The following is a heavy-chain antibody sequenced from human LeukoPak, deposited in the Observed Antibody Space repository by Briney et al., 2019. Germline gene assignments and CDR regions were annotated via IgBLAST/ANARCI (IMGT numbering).Heavy chain of an antibody. J-gene: IGHJ4*02. CDR2: IYSGGST. D-gene: IGHD1-26*01. Sequence: GGSLRLSCAVSGFTVSTNYMSWVRQAPGKGLEWVSVIYSGGSTYYADSVKGRFTISRDNSKNTLYLQMNSLRAEDTAVYYCANCGSYWSHFDYWGQGTLVTVSS. CDR3: ANCGSYWSHFDY. CDR1: GFTVSTNY. V-gene: IGHV3-53*05.